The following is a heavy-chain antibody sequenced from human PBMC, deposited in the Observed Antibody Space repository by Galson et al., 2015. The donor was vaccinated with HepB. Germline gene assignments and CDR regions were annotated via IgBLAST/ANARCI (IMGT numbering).Heavy chain of an antibody. CDR2: IRGKGYGGTT. D-gene: IGHD3-10*01. CDR3: TRDLYYYDSRSYPPH. J-gene: IGHJ4*02. Sequence: SLRLSCAASGFSFSDYIINWVRQAPGKGLEWVGFIRGKGYGGTTEYAASVKGRFTISRDDSKSIAYLQMNSLKTEDTAMYYCTRDLYYYDSRSYPPHWGQGTLVTVSS. CDR1: GFSFSDYI. V-gene: IGHV3-49*04.